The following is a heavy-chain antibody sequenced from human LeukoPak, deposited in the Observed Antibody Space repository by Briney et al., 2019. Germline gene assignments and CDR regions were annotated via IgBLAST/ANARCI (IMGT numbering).Heavy chain of an antibody. V-gene: IGHV3-30*04. CDR1: GLTFSSYA. CDR2: ISYGGSNK. J-gene: IGHJ4*02. CDR3: ARDLIWFGGLLLDD. D-gene: IGHD3-10*01. Sequence: GRSLRLSCAASGLTFSSYAMHWVRQAPGKGLEWVAVISYGGSNKCYAASVKGRFTISRDNSNNTLYLQMNSLRAEDTAVYYCARDLIWFGGLLLDDWGQGTLVTASS.